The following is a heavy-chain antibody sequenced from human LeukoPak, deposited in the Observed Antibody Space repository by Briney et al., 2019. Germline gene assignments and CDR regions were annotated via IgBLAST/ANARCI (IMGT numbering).Heavy chain of an antibody. CDR3: ARSQNYYGSGDY. D-gene: IGHD3-10*01. Sequence: SETLSLTCTVSGGSVSNGNYYWSWLRQPPGKALEWIGYIYYAGSTYYNPSLEGRVTISVDTSKNHFSVKLSSVTAADTAVYYCARSQNYYGSGDYWSQGTLVTVSS. J-gene: IGHJ4*02. CDR1: GGSVSNGNYY. V-gene: IGHV4-61*03. CDR2: IYYAGST.